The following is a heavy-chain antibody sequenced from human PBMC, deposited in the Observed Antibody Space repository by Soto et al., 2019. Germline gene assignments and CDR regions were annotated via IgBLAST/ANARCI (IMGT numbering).Heavy chain of an antibody. J-gene: IGHJ6*02. CDR1: GFTFSSYW. V-gene: IGHV3-7*01. CDR3: ARIAASGRGWDV. Sequence: EVQLVESGGGLVQPGGSLRLSCVASGFTFSSYWMSWVRQAPVKGLEWVGNIKQDGSEENCVDSVKGRFTISRDNAKNSMYLQMNSLRAEDTAVYYCARIAASGRGWDVWGQGTTVVVSS. D-gene: IGHD6-13*01. CDR2: IKQDGSEE.